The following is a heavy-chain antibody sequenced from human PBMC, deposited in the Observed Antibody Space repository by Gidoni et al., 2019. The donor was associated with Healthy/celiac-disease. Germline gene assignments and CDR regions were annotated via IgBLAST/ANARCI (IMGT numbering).Heavy chain of an antibody. V-gene: IGHV3-66*01. CDR2: IYSGGST. CDR1: GFTVSSNY. J-gene: IGHJ4*02. Sequence: EVQLVESGGGLVQPGGSLRLSCAASGFTVSSNYMSWVRQAPGKGLEWVSVIYSGGSTYYADSVKGRFTISRDNSKNTLYLQMNSLRAEDTAVYYCARSSSGYYYTKSFDYWGQGTLVTVSS. D-gene: IGHD3-22*01. CDR3: ARSSSGYYYTKSFDY.